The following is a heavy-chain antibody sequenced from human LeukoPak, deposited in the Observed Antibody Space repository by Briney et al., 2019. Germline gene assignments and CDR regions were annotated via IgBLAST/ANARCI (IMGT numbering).Heavy chain of an antibody. CDR1: GGSISSYY. Sequence: SETLSLTCTVSGGSISSYYWSWFRLPPGKGLEWIGYIYYTGATYYNPSLKSRVTISLETSKNQFPLKLSSVTGADAAVYYCARAGYSYGTGYYFGYWGQGALVTVSS. V-gene: IGHV4-59*01. CDR3: ARAGYSYGTGYYFGY. J-gene: IGHJ4*02. CDR2: IYYTGAT. D-gene: IGHD5-18*01.